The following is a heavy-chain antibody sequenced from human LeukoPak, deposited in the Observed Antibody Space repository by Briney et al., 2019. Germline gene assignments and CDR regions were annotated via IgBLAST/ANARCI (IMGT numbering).Heavy chain of an antibody. V-gene: IGHV3-48*03. Sequence: GGSLRLSCAASGFTFSSYEMNWVRQAPGKGLEWVSYISSSGSTIYYADSVKGRFTISRDNAKNSLYLQMNSLRAEDTALYYCAGCSGGSCYSRWFDPWGQGTLVTVSS. CDR1: GFTFSSYE. D-gene: IGHD2-15*01. J-gene: IGHJ5*02. CDR2: ISSSGSTI. CDR3: AGCSGGSCYSRWFDP.